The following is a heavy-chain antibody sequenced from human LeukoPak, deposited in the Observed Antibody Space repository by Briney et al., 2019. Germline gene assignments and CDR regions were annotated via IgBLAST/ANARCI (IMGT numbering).Heavy chain of an antibody. D-gene: IGHD2-15*01. Sequence: GGSLRLSCAASGFTFSSYAMSWVRQAPGKGLEWVSAISGSGGSTYYADSVKGRFTITRDNSKNTLYLQMNSLRAEDTAVYYCAKDWGCSGGSCYSGYYYGMDVWGQGTTVTVSS. V-gene: IGHV3-23*01. J-gene: IGHJ6*02. CDR3: AKDWGCSGGSCYSGYYYGMDV. CDR1: GFTFSSYA. CDR2: ISGSGGST.